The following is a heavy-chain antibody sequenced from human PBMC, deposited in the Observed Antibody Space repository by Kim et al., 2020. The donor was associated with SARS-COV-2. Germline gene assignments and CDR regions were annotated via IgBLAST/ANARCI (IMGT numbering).Heavy chain of an antibody. V-gene: IGHV1-69*13. Sequence: SVKVSCKVSGGTFINYAISWVRQAPGQGLEWMGGFIPILGTPNYAQKFQGRLTIVADESTSAAYMELRGLRPDDTALYYCARPHYDSRGQNYYGMDVWGPGTTVTVSS. CDR2: FIPILGTP. CDR3: ARPHYDSRGQNYYGMDV. CDR1: GGTFINYA. J-gene: IGHJ6*02. D-gene: IGHD3-22*01.